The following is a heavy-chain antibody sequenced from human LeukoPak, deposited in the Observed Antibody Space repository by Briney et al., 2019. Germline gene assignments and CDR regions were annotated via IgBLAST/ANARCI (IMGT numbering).Heavy chain of an antibody. D-gene: IGHD4-17*01. V-gene: IGHV3-30*03. J-gene: IGHJ4*02. Sequence: GGSLRLSCAASGFTFSSYGMHWVRQAPGKGLEWVAVISYDGSNEYYADSVKGRFTISRDSSKNTLYLQMNSLRAEDTAVYYCARDAYGDYYFDYWGRGTLVTVSS. CDR2: ISYDGSNE. CDR1: GFTFSSYG. CDR3: ARDAYGDYYFDY.